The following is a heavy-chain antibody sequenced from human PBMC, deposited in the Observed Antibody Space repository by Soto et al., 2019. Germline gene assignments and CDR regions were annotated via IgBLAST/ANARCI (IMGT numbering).Heavy chain of an antibody. Sequence: PSETLSVTCPVSGGSISSGGYYWSWIRQHPGKGLEWIGYIYYSGSTYYNPSLKSRVTISVDTSKNQFSLKLSSVTAADTAVYYCASGLGYCSGGSCRLYDYWGRGTLVTVSS. CDR2: IYYSGST. J-gene: IGHJ4*02. CDR1: GGSISSGGYY. CDR3: ASGLGYCSGGSCRLYDY. V-gene: IGHV4-31*03. D-gene: IGHD2-15*01.